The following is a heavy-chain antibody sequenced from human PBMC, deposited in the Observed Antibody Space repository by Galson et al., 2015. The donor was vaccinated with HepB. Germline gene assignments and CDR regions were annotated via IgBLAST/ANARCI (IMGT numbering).Heavy chain of an antibody. D-gene: IGHD2/OR15-2a*01. CDR1: GYTFTAFW. CDR2: IDPSDSYT. Sequence: QSGAEVKKPGESLRISCKGSGYTFTAFWITWVRQIPGKGLEWMGRIDPSDSYTDYSPSFRGHVTISADKSITTAYLQWSSLKASDTAMYYCASRHSYFRSGTLYNFSDYWSQGTLVTVSS. V-gene: IGHV5-10-1*01. CDR3: ASRHSYFRSGTLYNFSDY. J-gene: IGHJ4*02.